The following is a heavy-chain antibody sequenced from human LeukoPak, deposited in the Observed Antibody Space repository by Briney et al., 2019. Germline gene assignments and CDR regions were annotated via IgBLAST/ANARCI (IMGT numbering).Heavy chain of an antibody. J-gene: IGHJ2*01. CDR2: IYADGTT. V-gene: IGHV3-53*01. Sequence: GGSLRLSCAASGYSVTNNYMTWIRQPPGKGLDWVAHIYADGTTFYKDSAKGRFTLSRDISQNKLFLQMNSLRADDTAVDYCVRGTSGYFDLWGRGALVTVSS. CDR1: GYSVTNNY. D-gene: IGHD3-10*01. CDR3: VRGTSGYFDL.